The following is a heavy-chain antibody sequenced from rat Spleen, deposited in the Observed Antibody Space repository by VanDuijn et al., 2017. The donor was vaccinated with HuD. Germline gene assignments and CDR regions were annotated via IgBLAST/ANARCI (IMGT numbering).Heavy chain of an antibody. CDR1: GFTFTNYD. Sequence: EVQLVESGGGLVQPGRSMNLSCTVSGFTFTNYDMAWVRQAPTKGPEWVASISFDGTATYYRDSVRGRFTISRDDTKSSLYLQMNSLRSEDTATYYCTTENYWFAYWGQGTLVTVSS. J-gene: IGHJ3*01. V-gene: IGHV5-20*01. CDR3: TTENYWFAY. CDR2: ISFDGTAT. D-gene: IGHD1-10*01.